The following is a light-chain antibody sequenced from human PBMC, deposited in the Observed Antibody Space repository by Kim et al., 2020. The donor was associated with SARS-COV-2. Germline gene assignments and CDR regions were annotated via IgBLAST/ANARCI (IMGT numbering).Light chain of an antibody. Sequence: SASLGDTFIINCRASRNDDKWLACYQQTAGQDPKLVIDTACNLQGGVASRLSGSGSGTDFSLTNYNLQPEDFATYFCQHAKNFPYTFGQGTQLEV. J-gene: IGKJ2*01. CDR1: RNDDKW. CDR2: TAC. V-gene: IGKV1D-12*01. CDR3: QHAKNFPYT.